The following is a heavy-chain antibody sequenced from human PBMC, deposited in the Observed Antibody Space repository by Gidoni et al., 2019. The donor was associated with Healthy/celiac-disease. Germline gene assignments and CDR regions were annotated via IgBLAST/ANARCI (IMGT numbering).Heavy chain of an antibody. CDR3: ASAIHHDSGMDV. CDR2: IDWDDDK. V-gene: IGHV2-70*01. D-gene: IGHD2-21*01. Sequence: QVTLRESGPALVKPTQTLTLTCTFSGFSLSTSGMCVSWIRQPPGKALAWLALIDWDDDKYYSTSLKTRLTTSKDTSKTQVVLTMPNMAPVATAPYYCASAIHHDSGMDVWGQGTTFTVSS. J-gene: IGHJ6*02. CDR1: GFSLSTSGMC.